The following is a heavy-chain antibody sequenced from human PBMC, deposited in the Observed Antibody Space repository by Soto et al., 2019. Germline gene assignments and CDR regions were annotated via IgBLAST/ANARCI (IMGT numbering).Heavy chain of an antibody. Sequence: ASVKVSCKASGYTFTIYGISWVRQAPGQGLEWMGWISAYNGNTNYAQKLQGRVTMTTDTSTSTAYMELRSLRSDDTAVYYCAREDCSGGSCYSDYWGQGTLVTVSS. D-gene: IGHD2-15*01. CDR1: GYTFTIYG. V-gene: IGHV1-18*01. J-gene: IGHJ4*02. CDR3: AREDCSGGSCYSDY. CDR2: ISAYNGNT.